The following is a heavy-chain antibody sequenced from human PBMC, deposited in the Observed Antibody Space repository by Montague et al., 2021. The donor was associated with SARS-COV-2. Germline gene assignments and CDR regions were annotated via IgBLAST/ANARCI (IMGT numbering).Heavy chain of an antibody. CDR1: GGSISSSSYF. D-gene: IGHD4-17*01. J-gene: IGHJ4*02. Sequence: SETLSLTCSVSGGSISSSSYFWGWIRQPPGKGLEWIGSIYYSGGTYSNSSLKSRVTISVDTSKNQFSLKLSSVTAADTAVYYCARHLNYRDYGGDDYWGPGALVTVSA. CDR3: ARHLNYRDYGGDDY. V-gene: IGHV4-39*01. CDR2: IYYSGGT.